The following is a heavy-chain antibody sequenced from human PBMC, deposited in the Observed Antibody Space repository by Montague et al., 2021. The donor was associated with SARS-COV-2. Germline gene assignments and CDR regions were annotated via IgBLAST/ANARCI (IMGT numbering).Heavy chain of an antibody. D-gene: IGHD3-10*01. Sequence: TLSLTCAVSGGSISSGGYSWNWIRQPPGKGLEWIGYIYHSGSTYYNPSLKSRVTISLDSSKNQLPLNLTSVTAADTAVYYCARGSMVRGGKVYYGVDVWGQGTTVTVSS. CDR3: ARGSMVRGGKVYYGVDV. CDR2: IYHSGST. CDR1: GGSISSGGYS. V-gene: IGHV4-30-2*01. J-gene: IGHJ6*02.